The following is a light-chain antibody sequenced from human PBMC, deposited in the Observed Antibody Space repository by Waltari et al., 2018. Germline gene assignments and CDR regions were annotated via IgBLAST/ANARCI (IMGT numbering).Light chain of an antibody. CDR1: QAISRW. CDR2: DAP. J-gene: IGKJ1*01. CDR3: QQGNSLPPT. Sequence: EIQMTQSPSSVSASVGDRVTITCRASQAISRWLAWYQQKPGNSPNLLIYDAPKLQSGVPSRFSGSGSETDFTLTISSLRPEDSATYYCQQGNSLPPTFGQGTKVEIK. V-gene: IGKV1-12*01.